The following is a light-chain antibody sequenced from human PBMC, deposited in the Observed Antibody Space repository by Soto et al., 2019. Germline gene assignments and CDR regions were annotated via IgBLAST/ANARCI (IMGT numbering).Light chain of an antibody. V-gene: IGLV2-8*01. CDR2: DVS. CDR3: SSYAGTYIV. J-gene: IGLJ1*01. CDR1: SRDVGGYDY. Sequence: QSVLTQPPSASGSPGQSVAISCTGTSRDVGGYDYVSWYQQHPGKAPKLMIYDVSKRPSGVPDRFSGSKSGNTASLTVSGLQAADEADYYCSSYAGTYIVFGTGTKVTVL.